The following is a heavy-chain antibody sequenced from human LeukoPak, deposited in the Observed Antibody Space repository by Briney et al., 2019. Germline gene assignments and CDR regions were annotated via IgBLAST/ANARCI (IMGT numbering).Heavy chain of an antibody. J-gene: IGHJ3*02. Sequence: ASVKVSCKASGYTFTGYYIHWVRQAPGQGLEWIGWMNPNSGGTSYAQKFQGRVTMTRDTSINTAYMDLKSLRSDDTAVYYCARGGSSSWVDAFDIRGQGTMLTVSS. D-gene: IGHD6-13*01. CDR3: ARGGSSSWVDAFDI. CDR1: GYTFTGYY. CDR2: MNPNSGGT. V-gene: IGHV1-2*02.